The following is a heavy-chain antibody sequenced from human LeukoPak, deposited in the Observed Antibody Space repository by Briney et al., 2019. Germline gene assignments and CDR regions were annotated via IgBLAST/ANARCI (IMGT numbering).Heavy chain of an antibody. CDR3: ARVRASENAFDI. Sequence: ASLKVSRKASAYTFTSYGITWVRQAPGQGLEWMGWINAYGDNTNYAQELQGRVTMTTDTSTSTAYLELRSLRSDDTAVYYCARVRASENAFDIWGQGTMVTVSS. V-gene: IGHV1-18*01. CDR2: INAYGDNT. CDR1: AYTFTSYG. J-gene: IGHJ3*02.